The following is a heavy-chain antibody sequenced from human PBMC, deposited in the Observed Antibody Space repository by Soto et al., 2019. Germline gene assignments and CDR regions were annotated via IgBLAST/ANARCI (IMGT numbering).Heavy chain of an antibody. J-gene: IGHJ6*02. CDR2: IIPIFGTA. CDR1: GGTFSSYA. D-gene: IGHD2-2*01. V-gene: IGHV1-69*12. CDR3: ARRVPAAGYYYGMDV. Sequence: QVQLVQSGAEVKKPGSSVKVSCKASGGTFSSYAISWVRQAPGQGLEWMGGIIPIFGTANYAQKFQGRVTITADDSTSAAYIELSSLRSEDTAVYYCARRVPAAGYYYGMDVWGQGTTVTVSS.